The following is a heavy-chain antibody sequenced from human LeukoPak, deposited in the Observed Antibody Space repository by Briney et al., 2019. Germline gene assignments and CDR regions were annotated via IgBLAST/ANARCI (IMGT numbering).Heavy chain of an antibody. D-gene: IGHD3-3*01. V-gene: IGHV3-21*01. Sequence: GGSLRLSCAASGFTFSSYSMNWVRQAPGKGLEWVSSISSSSSYIYYADSVKGRFTISRDNAKNPLYLQMNSLRAEDTAVYYCASRYDFWSGYRDYWGQGTLVTVSS. CDR1: GFTFSSYS. CDR3: ASRYDFWSGYRDY. CDR2: ISSSSSYI. J-gene: IGHJ4*02.